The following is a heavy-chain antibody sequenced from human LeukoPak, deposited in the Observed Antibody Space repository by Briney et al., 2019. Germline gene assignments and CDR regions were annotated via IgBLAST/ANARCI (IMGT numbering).Heavy chain of an antibody. CDR2: ISWNSGSI. V-gene: IGHV3-9*01. CDR1: GFTFDDYA. J-gene: IGHJ5*02. D-gene: IGHD2-21*01. Sequence: GGSLRLSCAASGFTFDDYAMHWVRQAPGKGLEWVSGISWNSGSIGYADSVKGRFTISRDNAKNSLYLQMNSLRAEDTALYYCEKVSFNVLWGVFFSAPGGQEPLVTVS. CDR3: EKVSFNVLWGVFFSAP.